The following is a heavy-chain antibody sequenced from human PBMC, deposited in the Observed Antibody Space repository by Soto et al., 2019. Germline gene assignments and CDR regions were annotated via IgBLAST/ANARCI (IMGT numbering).Heavy chain of an antibody. CDR1: GFTFSSYS. CDR2: ISSSSSYI. Sequence: TGGSLRLSCAASGFTFSSYSMNWVRQAPGKGLEWVSSISSSSSYIYYADSVKGRFTISRDNAKNSLYLQMNSLRAEDTAVYYCARVSSSFSRPFDYWGQGTLVTVSS. D-gene: IGHD6-6*01. V-gene: IGHV3-21*01. CDR3: ARVSSSFSRPFDY. J-gene: IGHJ4*02.